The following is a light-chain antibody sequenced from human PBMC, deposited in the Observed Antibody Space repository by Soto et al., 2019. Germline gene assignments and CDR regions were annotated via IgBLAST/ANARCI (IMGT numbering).Light chain of an antibody. CDR2: DAS. J-gene: IGKJ4*01. Sequence: DIQMTQSPSTLSASVGDRVTITCRASQSISSWLAWYQQKPGKAPKLLIYDASSLESGVPSRFSGSGSGTAFTLTISTLQPDDFATYYGQQYNSYSGAFTFGGGTKVEVK. V-gene: IGKV1-5*01. CDR1: QSISSW. CDR3: QQYNSYSGAFT.